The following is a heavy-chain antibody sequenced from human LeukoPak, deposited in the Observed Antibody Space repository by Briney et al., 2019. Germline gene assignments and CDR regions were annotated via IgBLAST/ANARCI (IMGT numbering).Heavy chain of an antibody. D-gene: IGHD3-22*01. J-gene: IGHJ4*02. CDR1: GFTFSSYA. V-gene: IGHV3-23*01. Sequence: GGSLRLSCAASGFTFSSYAMSWVRQAPGKGLEWVSAISGSGGSTYYADSVKGRFTISRDNSKNTLYLQMNSLRAEDTAVYYCSKDPHHDSRWYYFDYWGQGTLVTVSS. CDR2: ISGSGGST. CDR3: SKDPHHDSRWYYFDY.